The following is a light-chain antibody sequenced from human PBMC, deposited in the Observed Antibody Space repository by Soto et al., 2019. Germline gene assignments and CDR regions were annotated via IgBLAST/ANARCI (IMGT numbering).Light chain of an antibody. CDR3: QRYGRSPPIT. V-gene: IGKV3-20*01. J-gene: IGKJ5*01. Sequence: EVVLTQSPSTLSVSPVERFTLSCIASQTIYSNVAWYQQKPGQTPRLLIYGASSRATGIPDRFSGSGSGTDFTLTISRLEPEDFAVYYCQRYGRSPPITFGQGTRLEIK. CDR1: QTIYSN. CDR2: GAS.